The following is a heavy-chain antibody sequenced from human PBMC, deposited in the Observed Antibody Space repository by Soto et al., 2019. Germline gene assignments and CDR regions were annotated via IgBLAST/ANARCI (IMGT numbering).Heavy chain of an antibody. V-gene: IGHV1-18*01. CDR3: ARDPGAASFDF. J-gene: IGHJ4*02. CDR2: INTSNDNK. Sequence: ASVKVSCKASGYTFTNYGIIWVRQAPGEGLEWVGWINTSNDNKLYAQKLQGRLTLTTDTSTSTAYMDLTTLRSDDTAVYFCARDPGAASFDFWAQGTLVTVS. D-gene: IGHD2-15*01. CDR1: GYTFTNYG.